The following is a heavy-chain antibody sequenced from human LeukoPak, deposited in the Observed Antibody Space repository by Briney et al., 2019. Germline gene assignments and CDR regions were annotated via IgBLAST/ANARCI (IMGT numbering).Heavy chain of an antibody. D-gene: IGHD3-10*01. CDR3: ARDDYYGSGSYGFDY. CDR1: GYTFTSYG. Sequence: ASVNVSCKASGYTFTSYGISWVRQAPGQGLEWMGWISAYNGNTNYAQKLQGRVTMTTDTSTSTAYMELRSLRSDDTAVYYCARDDYYGSGSYGFDYWGQGTLVTVSS. V-gene: IGHV1-18*01. CDR2: ISAYNGNT. J-gene: IGHJ4*02.